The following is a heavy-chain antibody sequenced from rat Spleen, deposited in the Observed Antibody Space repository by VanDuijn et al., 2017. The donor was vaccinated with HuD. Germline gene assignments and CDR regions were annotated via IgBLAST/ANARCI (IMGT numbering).Heavy chain of an antibody. CDR3: VKDRGEYNNLFDY. V-gene: IGHV5S13*01. CDR1: GLTYSNYV. CDR2: ISTGGGDT. J-gene: IGHJ2*01. Sequence: EVQLVESGGGLVQPGRSLKISCAASGLTYSNYVMAWVRQAPTKGLEWVATISTGGGDTYYRDSVRGRFTISRNNAKNTLFLQMDSLRSEDTATYYCVKDRGEYNNLFDYWGQGVMVTVSS. D-gene: IGHD1-10*01.